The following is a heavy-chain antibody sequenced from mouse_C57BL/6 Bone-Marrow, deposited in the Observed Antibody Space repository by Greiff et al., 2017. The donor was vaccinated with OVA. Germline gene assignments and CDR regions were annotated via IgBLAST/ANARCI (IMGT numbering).Heavy chain of an antibody. Sequence: VKLQESGPGLVQPSQSLSITCTVSGFSLTSYGVHWVRPSPGTGLEWLGVIWRGGSTDYNAAFMSRLSITKDNSKSQVFFKMNSLQADDTAIYYCAKNRGQLRPSAIDYWGQGTSVTVSS. CDR1: GFSLTSYG. CDR2: IWRGGST. CDR3: AKNRGQLRPSAIDY. D-gene: IGHD3-2*02. J-gene: IGHJ4*01. V-gene: IGHV2-5*01.